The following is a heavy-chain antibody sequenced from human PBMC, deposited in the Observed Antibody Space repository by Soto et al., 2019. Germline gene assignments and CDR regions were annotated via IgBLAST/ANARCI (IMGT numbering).Heavy chain of an antibody. Sequence: PGGSLRLSCSACGFTFSSFALHWFRQAPGKGLEWVAVISYAGYNKYYPDSVRGRFTISRDNSQDTLNLQMNSLRAEDTAVYYCAGVYYGGNSVNNYSGEGTPVTVSS. CDR2: ISYAGYNK. CDR1: GFTFSSFA. D-gene: IGHD2-8*01. CDR3: AGVYYGGNSVNNY. V-gene: IGHV3-30-3*01. J-gene: IGHJ4*02.